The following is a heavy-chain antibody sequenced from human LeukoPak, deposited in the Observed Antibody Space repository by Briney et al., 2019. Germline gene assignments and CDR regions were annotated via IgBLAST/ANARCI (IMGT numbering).Heavy chain of an antibody. D-gene: IGHD2-15*01. CDR1: GFTFSSYG. CDR3: ARSCSGGSCFPDS. Sequence: GGSLRLSCAASGFTFSSYGMHWVRQAPGKGLDWVAFIRYDGSNKNYADSVKGRFTISRDNSKNTLYLQMNSLRAEDTAVYYCARSCSGGSCFPDSWGQGTLVNVSS. V-gene: IGHV3-30*02. J-gene: IGHJ4*02. CDR2: IRYDGSNK.